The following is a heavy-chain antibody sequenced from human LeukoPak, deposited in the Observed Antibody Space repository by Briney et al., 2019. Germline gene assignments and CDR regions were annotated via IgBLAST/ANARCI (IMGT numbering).Heavy chain of an antibody. V-gene: IGHV4-39*07. CDR2: IYYSGST. CDR3: ARSSHTSPLYITGTRAYFDY. J-gene: IGHJ4*02. CDR1: GGSISSSSYY. Sequence: RPSETLSLTCTVSGGSISSSSYYWGWIRQPPGKGLEWIGSIYYSGSTYYNPSLKSRVTISVDTSKNQFSLKLSSVTAADTAVYYCARSSHTSPLYITGTRAYFDYWGQGTLVTVSS. D-gene: IGHD1/OR15-1a*01.